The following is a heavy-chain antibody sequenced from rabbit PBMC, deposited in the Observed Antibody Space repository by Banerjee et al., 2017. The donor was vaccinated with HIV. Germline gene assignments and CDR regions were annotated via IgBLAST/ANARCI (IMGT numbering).Heavy chain of an antibody. CDR1: GFDISSYS. Sequence: QEQLKETGGGLVTPAGTLTLTCTASGFDISSYSIGWVRQAPGKGLEWIGIIYGGKGSADYASWVNGRFSISSDNAQNTVDLQMNSLTAADTATYFCARDAAAYAGYGDGFNLWGQGTLVTVS. CDR2: IYGGKGSA. CDR3: ARDAAAYAGYGDGFNL. V-gene: IGHV1S25*01. J-gene: IGHJ4*01. D-gene: IGHD7-1*01.